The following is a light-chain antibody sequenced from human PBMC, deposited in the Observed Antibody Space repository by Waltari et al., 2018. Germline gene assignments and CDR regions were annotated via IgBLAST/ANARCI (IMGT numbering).Light chain of an antibody. V-gene: IGLV3-21*03. J-gene: IGLJ2*01. CDR1: NIGSET. CDR3: QVWDSSSDHVI. CDR2: DDT. Sequence: SFVLTQPPSMSVAPGKTARIPCGGTNIGSETVHWYQQKPGQAPVLVIHDDTDRPSGIPGRFAGSNAGNTATRTISRVEAGDEADYYCQVWDSSSDHVIFGGGTMLTVL.